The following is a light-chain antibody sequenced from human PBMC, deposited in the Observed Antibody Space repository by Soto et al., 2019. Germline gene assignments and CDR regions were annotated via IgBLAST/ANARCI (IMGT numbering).Light chain of an antibody. CDR3: ISYTGSSAAYV. CDR1: NSDVGGYNY. V-gene: IGLV2-14*01. J-gene: IGLJ1*01. Sequence: QSALTQPASVSGSPGQSITLSCTGTNSDVGGYNYVSWYQQHPGKAPKLVIYEVTNRPSGVASRFSGSKSGNTASLTISGLQAEDEADYYCISYTGSSAAYVFGTGTKLTVL. CDR2: EVT.